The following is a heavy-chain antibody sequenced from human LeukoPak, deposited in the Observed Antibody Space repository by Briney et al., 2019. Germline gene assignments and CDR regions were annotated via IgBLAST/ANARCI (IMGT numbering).Heavy chain of an antibody. V-gene: IGHV4-59*12. D-gene: IGHD4-23*01. CDR2: LSYTGST. CDR3: AGRDEDGGKALDY. Sequence: SETLSLTCTVSGGSISSYYWSWIRQPPGRELEWVGYLSYTGSTNSNPSLRSRVTISVDTSKNQFSLKLSSVTAADTAVYYCAGRDEDGGKALDYWGQGTLVTVSS. CDR1: GGSISSYY. J-gene: IGHJ4*02.